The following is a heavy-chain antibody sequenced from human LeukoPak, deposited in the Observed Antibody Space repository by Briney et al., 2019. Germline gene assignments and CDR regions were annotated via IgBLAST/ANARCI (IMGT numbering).Heavy chain of an antibody. Sequence: PGGSLRLSCAASGFTFSSYAMSWVRQAPGKGLEWVSAISGSGGSTHYADSVKGRFTISRDNSKNTLYLQMNSLRAEDTAVYYCAKDPSGILTGYSIDYWGQGTLVTVSS. D-gene: IGHD3-9*01. J-gene: IGHJ4*02. CDR2: ISGSGGST. V-gene: IGHV3-23*01. CDR3: AKDPSGILTGYSIDY. CDR1: GFTFSSYA.